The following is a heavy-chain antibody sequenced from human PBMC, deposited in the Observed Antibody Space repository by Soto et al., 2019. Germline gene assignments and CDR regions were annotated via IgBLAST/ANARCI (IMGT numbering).Heavy chain of an antibody. D-gene: IGHD6-19*01. Sequence: GGSLRLSCAASGFTFSSYWMHWVRQAPGKGLVWVSRINSDGSSTSYADSVKGRFTISRDNAKNTLYLQMNSLRAEDTAVYYCARGKLDEWLGNSELAFDIWGQGTMVTVSS. J-gene: IGHJ3*02. CDR3: ARGKLDEWLGNSELAFDI. V-gene: IGHV3-74*01. CDR1: GFTFSSYW. CDR2: INSDGSST.